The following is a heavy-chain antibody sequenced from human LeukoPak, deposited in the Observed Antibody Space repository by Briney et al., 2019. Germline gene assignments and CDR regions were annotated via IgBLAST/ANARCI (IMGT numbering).Heavy chain of an antibody. CDR1: GFXFSGSD. D-gene: IGHD6-19*01. J-gene: IGHJ4*02. V-gene: IGHV3-73*01. CDR3: TAYTSGHY. CDR2: IGTTSNNYAT. Sequence: GGSLRLSCEASGFXFSGSDIHWVRQASGKGLEWVGRIGTTSNNYATAYAASVKGRFAISRDDSENTAYLQMNSLKIDDAALYYCTAYTSGHYWGQGTLVTVSS.